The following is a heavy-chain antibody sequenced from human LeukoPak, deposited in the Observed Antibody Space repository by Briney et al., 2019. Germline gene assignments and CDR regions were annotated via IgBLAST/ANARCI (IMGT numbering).Heavy chain of an antibody. Sequence: PGGSLRLSCAASGFTFSSYEMNWVRQAPGKGLEWVSYISSSGSTKYYADSLMGRFTLPRDNAKKSLYLQMNSLRAEDTAVYYCAREALTETTFGPYDYWGQGTLVTVSS. V-gene: IGHV3-48*03. J-gene: IGHJ4*02. CDR1: GFTFSSYE. D-gene: IGHD4-17*01. CDR3: AREALTETTFGPYDY. CDR2: ISSSGSTK.